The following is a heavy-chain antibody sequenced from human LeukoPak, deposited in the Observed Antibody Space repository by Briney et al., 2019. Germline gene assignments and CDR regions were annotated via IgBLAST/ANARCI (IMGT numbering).Heavy chain of an antibody. V-gene: IGHV3-64*01. Sequence: PGGSLRLSCAASGLTFSSYAMHWVRQAPGKGLEYVSAISSNGGSTYYANSVKGRFTISRDNSKNTLYLQMGSLRAEDMAVYYCARVGVGATVYYYGMDVWGQGTTVTVSS. CDR1: GLTFSSYA. D-gene: IGHD1-26*01. CDR2: ISSNGGST. J-gene: IGHJ6*02. CDR3: ARVGVGATVYYYGMDV.